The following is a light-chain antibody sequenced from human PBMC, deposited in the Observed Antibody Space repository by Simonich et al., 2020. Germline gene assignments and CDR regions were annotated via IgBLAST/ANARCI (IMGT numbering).Light chain of an antibody. CDR2: YAS. J-gene: IGKJ5*01. CDR1: QSIGSS. V-gene: IGKV6D-21*02. Sequence: EIVLTQSPDFQSVTPKEKVTITCRASQSIGSSLHWYQQKPDQSPKLLIKYASQSISGVPSRFSGSGSGTEFTLTISSLQSEDFAVYYCQQYNNWPPITFGQGTRLEIK. CDR3: QQYNNWPPIT.